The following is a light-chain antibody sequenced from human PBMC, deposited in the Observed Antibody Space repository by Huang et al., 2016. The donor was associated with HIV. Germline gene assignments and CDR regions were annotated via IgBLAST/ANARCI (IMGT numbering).Light chain of an antibody. J-gene: IGKJ4*01. CDR3: QQSYSTPT. Sequence: DIQMTQSPSSLAASVGDRVTITCRTSQNISSDLNWYQHKPGKAPKLLIYTASSLQSGVPSRFSGSGSETDFTLTISSLQPEDFATYYCQQSYSTPTFGGGTKVEIK. CDR1: QNISSD. V-gene: IGKV1-39*01. CDR2: TAS.